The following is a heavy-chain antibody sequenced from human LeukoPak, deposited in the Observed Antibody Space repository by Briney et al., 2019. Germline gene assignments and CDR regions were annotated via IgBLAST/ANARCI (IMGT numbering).Heavy chain of an antibody. CDR2: ISWNSGSI. Sequence: GGSLRLSCAASGFTFDDYAMQWVRQAPGKGLEWVSGISWNSGSIGYADSVKGRFTISRDNAKNSLYLQMNSLRAEDTALYYCAKDMSGSSGAFDMWGQGTMVTVSS. CDR1: GFTFDDYA. V-gene: IGHV3-9*01. D-gene: IGHD1-26*01. J-gene: IGHJ3*02. CDR3: AKDMSGSSGAFDM.